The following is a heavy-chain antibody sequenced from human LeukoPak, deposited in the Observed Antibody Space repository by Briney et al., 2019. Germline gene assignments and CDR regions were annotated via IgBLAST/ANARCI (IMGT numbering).Heavy chain of an antibody. V-gene: IGHV3-30*02. CDR3: ARVPTEDPGLGAVSDY. CDR2: IRYDGSNK. D-gene: IGHD2-21*02. CDR1: GFTFSSYG. Sequence: PGGSLRLSCAASGFTFSSYGMHWVRQAPGKGLEWVAFIRYDGSNKYYADSVKGRFTISRDNAKNSLYLQMNSLRAEDTAVYYCARVPTEDPGLGAVSDYWGQGTLVTVSS. J-gene: IGHJ4*02.